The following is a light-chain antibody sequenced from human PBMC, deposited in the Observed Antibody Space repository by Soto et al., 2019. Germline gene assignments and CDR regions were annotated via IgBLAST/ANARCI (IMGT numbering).Light chain of an antibody. J-gene: IGLJ3*02. Sequence: QAVVTQPPSVSGAPGRRVTISCTVSSSNIGAGYDVHWYQQLPGTVPKLLIYGNSNRPSGVPDRFSGSKSGTSASLAITGLQAEDEADYYCQSYDSSLSGWVFGGGTKLTVL. V-gene: IGLV1-40*01. CDR3: QSYDSSLSGWV. CDR1: SSNIGAGYD. CDR2: GNS.